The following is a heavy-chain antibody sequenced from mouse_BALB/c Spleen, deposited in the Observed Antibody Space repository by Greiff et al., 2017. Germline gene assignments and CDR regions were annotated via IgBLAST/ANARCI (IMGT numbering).Heavy chain of an antibody. CDR2: ISSGSSTI. CDR1: GFTFSSFG. V-gene: IGHV5-17*02. CDR3: ARREYYGYSYAMDY. D-gene: IGHD2-2*01. Sequence: EVQLVESGGGLVQPGGSRKLSCAASGFTFSSFGMHWVRQAPEKGLEWVAYISSGSSTIYYADTVKGRFTISRDNPKNTLFLQMTSLRSEDTAMYYCARREYYGYSYAMDYWGQGTSVTVSS. J-gene: IGHJ4*01.